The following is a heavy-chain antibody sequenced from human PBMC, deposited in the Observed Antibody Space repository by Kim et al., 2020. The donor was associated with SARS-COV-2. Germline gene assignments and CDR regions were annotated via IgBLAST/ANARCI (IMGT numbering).Heavy chain of an antibody. J-gene: IGHJ4*02. CDR3: ARGVLY. Sequence: QDGSEKYHVDSVKGRFTISRDNAKNSLYLQMNSLRAEDTAVYYCARGVLYWGQGTLVTVSS. CDR2: QDGSEK. V-gene: IGHV3-7*01.